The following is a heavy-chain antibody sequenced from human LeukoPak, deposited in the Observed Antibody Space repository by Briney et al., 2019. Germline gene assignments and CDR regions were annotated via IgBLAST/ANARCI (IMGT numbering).Heavy chain of an antibody. V-gene: IGHV1-18*04. CDR2: ITAYNDNT. Sequence: ASVKVSCKASGYTFTGYYMHWVRQAPGQGLEWMGWITAYNDNTYYAQKLQGRVTMTTDTSTSTAYMELRSLRSDDTAVYYCARDLRRGSSSWYVSGGDYWGQGTLVTVSS. CDR1: GYTFTGYY. J-gene: IGHJ4*02. CDR3: ARDLRRGSSSWYVSGGDY. D-gene: IGHD6-13*01.